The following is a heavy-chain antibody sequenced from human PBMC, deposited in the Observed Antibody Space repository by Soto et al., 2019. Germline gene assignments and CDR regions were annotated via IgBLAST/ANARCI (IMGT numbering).Heavy chain of an antibody. V-gene: IGHV4-34*01. CDR3: ARTRRNSGSYYPFY. J-gene: IGHJ4*02. D-gene: IGHD1-26*01. CDR1: GGSFSGYY. CDR2: INHSGST. Sequence: SETLSLTCAVYGGSFSGYYWSWIRQPPGKGLEWIGEINHSGSTNYNPSLKSRVTISVDTSKNQFSLKLSSVTAADTAVYYCARTRRNSGSYYPFYWGQGTLVTVSS.